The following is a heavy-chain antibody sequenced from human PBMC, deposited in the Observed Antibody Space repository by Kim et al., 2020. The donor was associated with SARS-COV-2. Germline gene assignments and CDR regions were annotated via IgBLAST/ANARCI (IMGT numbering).Heavy chain of an antibody. CDR1: GGSVSSYF. Sequence: SETLSLTCTVSGGSVSSYFWSWIRQPPGKGLEWIGYVYYSGSTEYNPSLKSRVTISIDTSKNQFSLKLSSVTAADTAVYYCARGLRDYYDSGSDSYYFDSWGQGTLVTVSS. CDR3: ARGLRDYYDSGSDSYYFDS. D-gene: IGHD3-10*01. CDR2: VYYSGST. V-gene: IGHV4-59*02. J-gene: IGHJ4*02.